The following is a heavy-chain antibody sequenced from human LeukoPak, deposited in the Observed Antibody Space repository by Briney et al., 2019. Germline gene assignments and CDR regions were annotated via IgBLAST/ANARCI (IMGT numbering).Heavy chain of an antibody. CDR2: ISGSDTTT. D-gene: IGHD3-10*01. J-gene: IGHJ4*02. V-gene: IGHV3-23*01. CDR3: ASVAMVR. Sequence: GGSLRLSCAASGFSVSGKFMTWVRQAPGKGLEWVSTISGSDTTTYYADSVKGRFTISRDNSKNTLYLHMNSLRPEDTAVYYCASVAMVRWGQGTLVTVSS. CDR1: GFSVSGKF.